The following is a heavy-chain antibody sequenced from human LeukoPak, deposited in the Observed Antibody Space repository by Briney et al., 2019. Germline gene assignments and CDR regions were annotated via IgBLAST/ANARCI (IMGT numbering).Heavy chain of an antibody. CDR3: ARDYCSSTSCLFDY. J-gene: IGHJ4*02. D-gene: IGHD2-2*01. Sequence: GASVKVSCKASGYTFTGYHMHWVRQAPGQGLEWMGRINPNSGDTNNAQKFQGRVTMTRATSISTAYMDLSRLTSDDTAVYYCARDYCSSTSCLFDYWGQGTLVTVSS. V-gene: IGHV1-2*06. CDR2: INPNSGDT. CDR1: GYTFTGYH.